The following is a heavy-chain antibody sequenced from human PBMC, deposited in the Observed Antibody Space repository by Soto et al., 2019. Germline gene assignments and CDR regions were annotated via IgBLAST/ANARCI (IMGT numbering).Heavy chain of an antibody. CDR3: ARDLGPHCSSTSCYREYYYYGMDV. CDR1: GYTFTGYY. V-gene: IGHV1-2*04. D-gene: IGHD2-2*02. J-gene: IGHJ6*02. Sequence: ASVKVSCKASGYTFTGYYMHWVRQAPGQGLELMGWINPNSGGTNYAQKFQGWVTMTRDTSISTAYMELSRLRSDDTAVYYCARDLGPHCSSTSCYREYYYYGMDVWGQGTTVTVS. CDR2: INPNSGGT.